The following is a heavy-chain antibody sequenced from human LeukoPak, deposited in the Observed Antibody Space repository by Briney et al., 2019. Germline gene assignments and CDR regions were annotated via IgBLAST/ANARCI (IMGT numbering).Heavy chain of an antibody. CDR1: GYTFTSYG. Sequence: ASVKVSCKASGYTFTSYGISWVRQAPGQGLEWMGWISAYNGNTNYAQKLQGRVTMTTDTSTSIAYMELRSLRSDDTAVYYCARVLVGSRYYDFWSGYYHFDYWGREPWSPSPQ. CDR2: ISAYNGNT. J-gene: IGHJ4*02. CDR3: ARVLVGSRYYDFWSGYYHFDY. V-gene: IGHV1-18*01. D-gene: IGHD3-3*01.